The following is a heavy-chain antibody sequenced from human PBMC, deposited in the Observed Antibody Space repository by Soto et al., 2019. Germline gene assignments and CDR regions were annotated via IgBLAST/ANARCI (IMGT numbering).Heavy chain of an antibody. CDR1: GFTLSSYA. CDR2: FSGTGGYT. J-gene: IGHJ5*02. Sequence: PGGSLRLSCAASGFTLSSYAMSWVRRAQGKGLEWVSTFSGTGGYTYYADSVKGRFTLSRDDSKNTLFLHMNRLRAADTAVYYCARGQRALITYGPFDPWGQGTLVTVSS. D-gene: IGHD4-17*01. CDR3: ARGQRALITYGPFDP. V-gene: IGHV3-23*01.